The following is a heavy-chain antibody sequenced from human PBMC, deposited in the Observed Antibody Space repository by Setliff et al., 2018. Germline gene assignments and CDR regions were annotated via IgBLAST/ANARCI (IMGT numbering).Heavy chain of an antibody. J-gene: IGHJ3*02. CDR1: GYTFTRHG. CDR2: ISVYNGDT. V-gene: IGHV1-18*01. Sequence: GASVKVSCKASGYTFTRHGISWVRQAPGQGLEWMGWISVYNGDTNYPQRLQGRVTMTTDTSTSTAYMELRSLRSGDTAVYYCAREPLWGSHDAFDIWGQGTMVTVSS. CDR3: AREPLWGSHDAFDI. D-gene: IGHD7-27*01.